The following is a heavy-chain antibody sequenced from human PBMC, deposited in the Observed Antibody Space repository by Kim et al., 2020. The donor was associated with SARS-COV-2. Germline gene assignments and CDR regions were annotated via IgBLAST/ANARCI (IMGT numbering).Heavy chain of an antibody. CDR3: ARELLRGATIGAFDI. J-gene: IGHJ3*02. CDR1: GYTFTGSY. CDR2: INPNSGGT. D-gene: IGHD1-26*01. V-gene: IGHV1-2*05. Sequence: ASVKVSCKASGYTFTGSYMHWVRQAPGQGLEWMGRINPNSGGTNYAQKFQGRVTMTRDTSISTAYMELSRLRSDDTGGFYCARELLRGATIGAFDIWGQGTMVTVSS.